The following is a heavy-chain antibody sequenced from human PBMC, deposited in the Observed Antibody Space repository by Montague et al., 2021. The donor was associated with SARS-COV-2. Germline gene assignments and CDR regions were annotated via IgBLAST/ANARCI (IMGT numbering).Heavy chain of an antibody. CDR1: GFSLSTSGMC. V-gene: IGHV2-70*11. CDR2: IDWDDDK. J-gene: IGHJ2*01. CDR3: ARTYGSGRGFDL. D-gene: IGHD3-10*01. Sequence: PAVVKPTQTLTLTCTFSGFSLSTSGMCVSWIRQPPEKALEWLARIDWDDDKYYSTSLKTRLTISKDTSKNQVVLTMTNMDPVDTATYYCARTYGSGRGFDLWGRGTLVTVSS.